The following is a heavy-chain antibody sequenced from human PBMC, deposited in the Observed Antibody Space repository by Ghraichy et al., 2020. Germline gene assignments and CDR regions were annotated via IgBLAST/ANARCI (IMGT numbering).Heavy chain of an antibody. Sequence: LLLTCAASGFTFSSYAMSWVRQAPGKGLEWVSAISGSGGSTYYADSVKGRFTISRDNSKNTLYLQMNSLRAEDTAVYYCANLGGRSGATHLFFLFWGQGTLVTVSS. CDR1: GFTFSSYA. CDR2: ISGSGGST. D-gene: IGHD1-26*01. CDR3: ANLGGRSGATHLFFLF. J-gene: IGHJ4*02. V-gene: IGHV3-23*01.